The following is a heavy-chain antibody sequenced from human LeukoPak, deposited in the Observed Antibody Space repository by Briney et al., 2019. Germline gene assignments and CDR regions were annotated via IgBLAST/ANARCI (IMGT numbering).Heavy chain of an antibody. J-gene: IGHJ4*02. D-gene: IGHD5-24*01. Sequence: SETLSVTCTVSGGSISSRSYYWGWIRQPPGKGLEWIGSMYYSGSTYYNPSLESRVTISVDTSKNQFSLNLSSVTAADTAVYYCARQKMATIRGSGRDFDYWGQGTLVTVSS. CDR3: ARQKMATIRGSGRDFDY. CDR2: MYYSGST. V-gene: IGHV4-39*01. CDR1: GGSISSRSYY.